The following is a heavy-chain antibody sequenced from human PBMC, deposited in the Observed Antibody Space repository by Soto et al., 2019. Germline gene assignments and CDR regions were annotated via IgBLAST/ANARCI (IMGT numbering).Heavy chain of an antibody. V-gene: IGHV1-18*01. CDR2: ISAYNGNT. Sequence: GASVKVSCKASGYSFTSYGISWVRQAPGQGLEWMGWISAYNGNTNYAQKLQGRVTMTTDTSTSTAYMELRSLRSDDTAVYYCARGVVGRTSYYYYGMDVWGQGTTVTVSS. CDR1: GYSFTSYG. J-gene: IGHJ6*02. CDR3: ARGVVGRTSYYYYGMDV. D-gene: IGHD2-15*01.